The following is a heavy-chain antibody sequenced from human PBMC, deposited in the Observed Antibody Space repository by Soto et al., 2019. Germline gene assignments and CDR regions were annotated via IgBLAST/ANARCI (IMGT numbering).Heavy chain of an antibody. CDR1: GGPFSSYA. J-gene: IGHJ6*02. Sequence: GASVKVSCKASGGPFSSYAISWVRQAPGQGLEWMGIINPSGGSTSYAQKFQGRVTMTRDTSTSTVYMELSSLRSEDTAVYYCARDPLKLLWFGDGDYYYYGMDVWGQGTTVTVSS. V-gene: IGHV1-46*01. CDR3: ARDPLKLLWFGDGDYYYYGMDV. D-gene: IGHD3-10*01. CDR2: INPSGGST.